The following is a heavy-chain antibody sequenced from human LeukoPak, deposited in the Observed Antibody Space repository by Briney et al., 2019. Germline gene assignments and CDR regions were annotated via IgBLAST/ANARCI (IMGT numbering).Heavy chain of an antibody. D-gene: IGHD3-22*01. V-gene: IGHV4-59*01. J-gene: IGHJ4*02. Sequence: PSETLSLTCTVSGGSISSYYWSWIRQPPGKGLEWIGYIYYSGSTNYNPSLKSRVTISVDTSKNQFSLKLSSVTAADTAVYYCARLIYTVSGYPYYFDYWGQGTLVTVSS. CDR2: IYYSGST. CDR1: GGSISSYY. CDR3: ARLIYTVSGYPYYFDY.